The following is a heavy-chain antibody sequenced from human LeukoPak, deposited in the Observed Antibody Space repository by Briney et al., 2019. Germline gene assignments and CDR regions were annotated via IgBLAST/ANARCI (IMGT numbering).Heavy chain of an antibody. J-gene: IGHJ6*03. CDR3: ARVGVPHFYYYMDV. CDR2: INTNTGNP. V-gene: IGHV7-4-1*02. CDR1: GYTFTAYY. Sequence: GASVKVSCKASGYTFTAYYMHWVRQAPGQGLEWMGWINTNTGNPTYAQGFTGRFVFSLDTSVSTAYLQITSLKAGDTAVYYCARVGVPHFYYYMDVWGKGTTVTISS.